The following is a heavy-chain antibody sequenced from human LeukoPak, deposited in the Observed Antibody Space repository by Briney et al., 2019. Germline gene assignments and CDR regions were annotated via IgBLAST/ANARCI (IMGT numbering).Heavy chain of an antibody. CDR2: ISHCGSS. V-gene: IGHV4-38-2*02. D-gene: IGHD3-22*01. Sequence: SETLSLTCAVSGYSISSGYFWAWIRQPPGKGLEWIGSISHCGSSYSKPSLKSRVIISVDTSNNQFSLKLTSVTAADTATYYCARDGYYYDGSFEYWGQGIRVAVSS. CDR3: ARDGYYYDGSFEY. J-gene: IGHJ4*02. CDR1: GYSISSGYF.